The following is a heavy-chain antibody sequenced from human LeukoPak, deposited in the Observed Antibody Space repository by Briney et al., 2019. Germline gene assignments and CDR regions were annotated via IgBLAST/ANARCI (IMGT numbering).Heavy chain of an antibody. CDR3: AGVVPSLFVDAFDI. V-gene: IGHV3-11*01. Sequence: GGSLRLSCAASGFTFSDYYMSWIRQAPGKGLEWVSYISSSGSTIYYADSVKGRFTISRDNAKNSLYLQMNSLRAEDTAVYYCAGVVPSLFVDAFDIWGQGTMVTVSS. CDR1: GFTFSDYY. D-gene: IGHD2-21*01. CDR2: ISSSGSTI. J-gene: IGHJ3*02.